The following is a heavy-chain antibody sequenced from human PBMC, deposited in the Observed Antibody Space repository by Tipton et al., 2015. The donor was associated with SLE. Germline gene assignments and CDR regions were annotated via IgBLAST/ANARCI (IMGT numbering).Heavy chain of an antibody. Sequence: TLSLTCAVYGGSFSGYYWSWIRQPPGKGLEGIGEINHSGSTNYNPSLKSRVTISVDTSKNQFSLDLSSVTAADTAVYYCARGGLLSRAARRRGYCFDYWGQGTLVTVAS. CDR1: GGSFSGYY. CDR2: INHSGST. CDR3: ARGGLLSRAARRRGYCFDY. D-gene: IGHD6-6*01. V-gene: IGHV4-34*01. J-gene: IGHJ4*02.